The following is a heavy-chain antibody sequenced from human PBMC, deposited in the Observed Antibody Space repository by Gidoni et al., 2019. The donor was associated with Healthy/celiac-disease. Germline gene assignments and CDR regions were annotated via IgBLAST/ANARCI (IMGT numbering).Heavy chain of an antibody. Sequence: QVQLVQSGAEVKKPGSSVKVSCKASGGTFSSYAISWVRRAPGQGLEWMGGIIPIFGTANYAQKFQGRVTITADKSTSTAYMELSSLRSEDTAVYYCARGRRCGDSRCMLKGWFDPWGQGTLVTVSS. CDR1: GGTFSSYA. V-gene: IGHV1-69*06. J-gene: IGHJ5*02. CDR2: IIPIFGTA. D-gene: IGHD2-8*01. CDR3: ARGRRCGDSRCMLKGWFDP.